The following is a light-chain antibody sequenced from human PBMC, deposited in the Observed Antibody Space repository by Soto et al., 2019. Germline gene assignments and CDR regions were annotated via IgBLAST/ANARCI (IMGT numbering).Light chain of an antibody. CDR2: DAS. CDR1: QSVSSY. Sequence: EIVLTQSPATLSLSPGERATLSCRASQSVSSYLAWYQQKPSQAPRLLIYDASNRATGIPARFSGSGSGTDFTLTISSLEPEDFAVYYCQQRSSSLTFGGGTKVEIK. V-gene: IGKV3-11*01. CDR3: QQRSSSLT. J-gene: IGKJ4*01.